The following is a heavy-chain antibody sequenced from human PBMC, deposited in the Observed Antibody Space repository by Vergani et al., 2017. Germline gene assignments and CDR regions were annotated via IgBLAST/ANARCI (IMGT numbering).Heavy chain of an antibody. Sequence: QVQLQESGPGLVKPSETLSLTCTVSGGSISSHYWSWIRQPPGKGLEWIGYIYYSGSTNDNPSLKSRVTISVDTSKNQFSLKLSSVTAADTAVYYCARAELVGAKGAFDIWGQGTMVTVSS. CDR1: GGSISSHY. CDR2: IYYSGST. J-gene: IGHJ3*02. D-gene: IGHD1-26*01. V-gene: IGHV4-59*11. CDR3: ARAELVGAKGAFDI.